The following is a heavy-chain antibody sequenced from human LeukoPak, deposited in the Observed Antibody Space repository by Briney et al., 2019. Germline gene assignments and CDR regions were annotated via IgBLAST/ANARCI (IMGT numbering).Heavy chain of an antibody. J-gene: IGHJ4*02. Sequence: SGGSLRLSRAASGFTFSSYALSWVRQAPGKGLEWVSAISGSGGSTYYADSVKGRFTISRDNSKNTPYLQMNSLRAEDTAVYYCAKGGQEYSVSTSDCDYWGQGTLVTVSS. D-gene: IGHD6-6*01. CDR3: AKGGQEYSVSTSDCDY. V-gene: IGHV3-23*01. CDR2: ISGSGGST. CDR1: GFTFSSYA.